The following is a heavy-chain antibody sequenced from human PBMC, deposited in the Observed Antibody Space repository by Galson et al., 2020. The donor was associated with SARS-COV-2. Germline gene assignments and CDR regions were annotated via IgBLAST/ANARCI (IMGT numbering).Heavy chain of an antibody. CDR2: IDHVGNA. J-gene: IGHJ4*02. CDR1: GASISSRVHY. CDR3: ARHSGYTYGFLAY. V-gene: IGHV4-39*01. D-gene: IGHD5-18*01. Sequence: SETLSLTCTVSGASISSRVHYWGWIRQPPGKGLEWIGNIDHVGNASYNPSLTRRLTITIDPSMNQFSLRLDSVTPADTATYYCARHSGYTYGFLAYWGQGILVTVSS.